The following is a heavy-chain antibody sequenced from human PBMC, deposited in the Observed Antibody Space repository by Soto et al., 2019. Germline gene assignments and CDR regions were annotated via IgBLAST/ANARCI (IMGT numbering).Heavy chain of an antibody. D-gene: IGHD4-17*01. CDR1: GFTFSSYS. J-gene: IGHJ4*02. CDR3: AKDLLPYGKENY. Sequence: GGSLRLSCAASGFTFSSYSMNWVRQAPGKGLEWVSYISSSSSTIYYAESVKGRFTISRDNSKNTLYLKMNSLGAEDTAVYYCAKDLLPYGKENYWGQGTRVTVSS. CDR2: ISSSSSTI. V-gene: IGHV3-48*01.